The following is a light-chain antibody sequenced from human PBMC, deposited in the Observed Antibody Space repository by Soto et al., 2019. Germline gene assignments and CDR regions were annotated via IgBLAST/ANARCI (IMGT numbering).Light chain of an antibody. CDR1: QSISTY. CDR3: QQSYSRPLA. CDR2: AAS. Sequence: DIQLTQSPSFLSASVGDRVTITCRASQSISTYLHWYQQKPGKAPKLLIYAASSLQSGVPSRFSGSGSGTDFTLTISSLQPEDFATYYCQQSYSRPLAFGPGTKVDIK. V-gene: IGKV1-39*01. J-gene: IGKJ3*01.